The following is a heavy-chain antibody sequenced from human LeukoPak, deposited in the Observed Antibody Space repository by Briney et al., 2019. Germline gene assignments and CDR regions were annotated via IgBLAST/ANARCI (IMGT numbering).Heavy chain of an antibody. CDR3: ARVSLVRGAPDYYFDY. CDR2: GDYSGGT. CDR1: GFTVSSNY. Sequence: GSLRLSCAASGFTVSSNYMSWVRQPPGKGLEWIASGDYSGGTYYNPSLESRVTMSVDTSKNQFSLKLSSVTAADTAVYYCARVSLVRGAPDYYFDYWGQGTLVTVSS. D-gene: IGHD3-10*01. J-gene: IGHJ4*02. V-gene: IGHV4-59*02.